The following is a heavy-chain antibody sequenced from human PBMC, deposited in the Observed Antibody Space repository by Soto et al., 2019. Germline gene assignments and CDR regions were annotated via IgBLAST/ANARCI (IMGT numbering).Heavy chain of an antibody. CDR2: IYYSGST. J-gene: IGHJ3*02. CDR3: ARRYGSAFDI. D-gene: IGHD1-26*01. Sequence: QGQLQELGPGLGKPSETLSLTCTVSGGSISSYYWSWIRQPPGKGLEWIGYIYYSGSTNYNPSLKSRVTISVDTSKNQFSLKLSSVTAADTAVYYCARRYGSAFDIWGQGTMVTVSS. CDR1: GGSISSYY. V-gene: IGHV4-59*08.